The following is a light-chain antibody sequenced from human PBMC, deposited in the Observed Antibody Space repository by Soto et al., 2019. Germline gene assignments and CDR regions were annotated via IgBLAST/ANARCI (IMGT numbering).Light chain of an antibody. V-gene: IGKV3-20*01. J-gene: IGKJ4*01. Sequence: EIVLTQSPGTLSLSPGERATLSCRASQTVSSSYLAWYQQKPGQTPRLLIYGASGRATGIPDRFSGSGSGTDFTLTISRLEPEDFAVYYCQQYGSSQVTFGGWTKVEI. CDR2: GAS. CDR3: QQYGSSQVT. CDR1: QTVSSSY.